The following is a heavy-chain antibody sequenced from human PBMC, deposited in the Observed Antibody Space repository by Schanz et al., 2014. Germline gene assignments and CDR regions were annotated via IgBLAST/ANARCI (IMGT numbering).Heavy chain of an antibody. CDR1: GFTFITYT. D-gene: IGHD6-13*01. V-gene: IGHV3-21*04. Sequence: EGQLAESGGGLVKPGGSLRLSCEASGFTFITYTMNWVRQAPGKGLEWVSSISGRSSHIYYADSVKGRFTISRDNAKNSLYLQMNSLRAEDTAVYYCAREQIMAAAGLVDYWGHGTLVTVSS. CDR2: ISGRSSHI. CDR3: AREQIMAAAGLVDY. J-gene: IGHJ4*01.